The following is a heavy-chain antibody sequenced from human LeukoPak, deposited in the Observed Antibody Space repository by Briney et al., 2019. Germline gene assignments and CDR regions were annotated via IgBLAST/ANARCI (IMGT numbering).Heavy chain of an antibody. D-gene: IGHD6-19*01. Sequence: HPGGSLRLSCTASGFTFGDYAMSWFRQAPGKGLEWVGFIRSKAYGGTTEYAASVKGRFTISRDDSKSIAYLQMNSLKTEDIAVYYCTRDVVAGLYYYYYYYMDVWGKGTTVTVSS. V-gene: IGHV3-49*03. CDR3: TRDVVAGLYYYYYYYMDV. CDR2: IRSKAYGGTT. J-gene: IGHJ6*03. CDR1: GFTFGDYA.